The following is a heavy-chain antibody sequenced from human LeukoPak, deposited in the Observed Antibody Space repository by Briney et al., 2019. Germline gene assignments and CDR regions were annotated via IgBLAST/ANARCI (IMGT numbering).Heavy chain of an antibody. D-gene: IGHD6-19*01. CDR2: IKQDGSEK. J-gene: IGHJ6*03. CDR1: GFTFSSYW. CDR3: ARSGLGGSGWYVIYYYYYMDV. Sequence: GGSLRLSCAASGFTFSSYWMHWVRQAPGKGLEWVANIKQDGSEKYYVDSVKGRFTISRDDSKNTLYLQMNSLRAEDTAVYYCARSGLGGSGWYVIYYYYYMDVWGKGTTVTVSS. V-gene: IGHV3-7*01.